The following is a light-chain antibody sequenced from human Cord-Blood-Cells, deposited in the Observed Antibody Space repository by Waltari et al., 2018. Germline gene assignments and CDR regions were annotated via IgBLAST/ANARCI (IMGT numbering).Light chain of an antibody. J-gene: IGKJ1*01. CDR2: AAS. V-gene: IGKV1-39*01. Sequence: DIQMTQSPSSLSASVGDRVTITCRASQSISSYLNWYQQNPGKAPKLLIYAASSLQSGVPSRFSGSGSGTDFTLTISSLQPEDFATYYCRQSYSTPPTFGQGTKVEIK. CDR1: QSISSY. CDR3: RQSYSTPPT.